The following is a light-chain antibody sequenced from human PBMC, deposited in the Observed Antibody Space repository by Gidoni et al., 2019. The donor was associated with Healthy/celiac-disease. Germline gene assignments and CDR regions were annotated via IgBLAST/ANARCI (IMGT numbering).Light chain of an antibody. CDR2: GAS. CDR3: QQYNNWPPSWT. CDR1: QSVSSN. J-gene: IGKJ1*01. Sequence: EIVMTQSPATLSVSPGERATLSCRARQSVSSNLAWYQQKPGQAPRLLIYGASTRATGIPARFSGSGSGTEFTLTISSLQSEDFAVYYCQQYNNWPPSWTFXXXTKVEIK. V-gene: IGKV3-15*01.